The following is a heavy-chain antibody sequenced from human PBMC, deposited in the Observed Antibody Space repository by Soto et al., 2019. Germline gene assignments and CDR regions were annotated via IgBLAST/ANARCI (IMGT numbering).Heavy chain of an antibody. J-gene: IGHJ4*02. D-gene: IGHD3-22*01. CDR3: ARLSYDSSGYYSVFDY. V-gene: IGHV4-39*07. CDR2: IFYSGST. Sequence: SGVTLSLAWTVSGDSISSRGYLWGRNSQPPGKGLEWIGSIFYSGSTYYNPSLKSRVTISVDTSKNQFSLKLSSVTAADTAVYYCARLSYDSSGYYSVFDYWGQGTLVTVSS. CDR1: GDSISSRGYL.